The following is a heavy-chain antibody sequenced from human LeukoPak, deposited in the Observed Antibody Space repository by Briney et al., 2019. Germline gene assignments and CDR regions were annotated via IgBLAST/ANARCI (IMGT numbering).Heavy chain of an antibody. CDR1: GFTFSSYG. Sequence: PGRSLRLSCAASGFTFSSYGMHWVRQAPGKGLEWVAVISYVGSNKYYADSVKGRYTISRDNSKNTLYLQMNSLRAEDTAVYYCAKDRVIMITFGGVIAPIDYWGKGTLVTVSS. J-gene: IGHJ4*02. D-gene: IGHD3-16*02. V-gene: IGHV3-30*18. CDR2: ISYVGSNK. CDR3: AKDRVIMITFGGVIAPIDY.